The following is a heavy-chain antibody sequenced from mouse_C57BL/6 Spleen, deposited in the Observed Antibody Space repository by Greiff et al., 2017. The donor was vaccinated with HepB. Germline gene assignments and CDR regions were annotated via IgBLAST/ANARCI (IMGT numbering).Heavy chain of an antibody. D-gene: IGHD3-3*01. CDR2: INYDGSST. CDR3: ARDGLGAMDY. Sequence: EVMLVESEGGLVQPGSSMKLSCTASGFTFSDYYMAWVRQVPEKGLEWVANINYDGSSTYYLDSLKSRFIISRDNAKNILYLQMSSLKSEDTATYYCARDGLGAMDYWGQGTSVTVSS. CDR1: GFTFSDYY. V-gene: IGHV5-16*01. J-gene: IGHJ4*01.